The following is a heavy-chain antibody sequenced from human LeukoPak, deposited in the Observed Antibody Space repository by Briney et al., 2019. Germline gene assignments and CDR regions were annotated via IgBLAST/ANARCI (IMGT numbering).Heavy chain of an antibody. CDR1: GYTFTGYY. J-gene: IGHJ5*02. CDR3: ARARSLGRFDP. Sequence: ASVKVSCKAPGYTFTGYYMHWVRQAPGQGLEWMGRINPNSGGTNYAQKFQGRVTMTRDTSTSTAYMELSRLRSDDTAVYYCARARSLGRFDPWGQGTLVTVSS. CDR2: INPNSGGT. V-gene: IGHV1-2*06.